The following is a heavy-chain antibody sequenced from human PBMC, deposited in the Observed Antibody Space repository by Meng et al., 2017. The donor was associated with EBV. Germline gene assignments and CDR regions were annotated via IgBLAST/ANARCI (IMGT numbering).Heavy chain of an antibody. CDR3: ASESGRGFTPDF. J-gene: IGHJ4*02. Sequence: VQVEQSGAEVKRPGSSVKITCKTSGGTFRSDDVSWVRQGPGQGLEWLGSLIPMSGAPHYAQKFQDRVTITADEYTKTHYMELSSLRSDDTAMYYCASESGRGFTPDFWGQGTLVTVSS. D-gene: IGHD3-10*01. V-gene: IGHV1-69*18. CDR2: LIPMSGAP. CDR1: GGTFRSDD.